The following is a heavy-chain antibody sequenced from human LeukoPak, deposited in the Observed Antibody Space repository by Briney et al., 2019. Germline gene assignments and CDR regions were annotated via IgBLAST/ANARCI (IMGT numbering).Heavy chain of an antibody. CDR3: ASLDLGESPFAY. J-gene: IGHJ4*02. Sequence: GGSLRLSCAASGFTFSTYAMSWVRQAPGKGLEWVSSISAGSSSTYYVDSVKGRFTISRDNSKNTLYLQMNSLRAEDTAVYYCASLDLGESPFAYWGQGILVTVSS. D-gene: IGHD3-16*01. CDR1: GFTFSTYA. V-gene: IGHV3-23*01. CDR2: ISAGSSST.